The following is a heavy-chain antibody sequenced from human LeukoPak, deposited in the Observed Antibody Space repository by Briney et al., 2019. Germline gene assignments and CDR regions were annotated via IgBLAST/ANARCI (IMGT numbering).Heavy chain of an antibody. D-gene: IGHD1-26*01. CDR2: SGSGGRT. CDR3: AKKYSTGLAP. Sequence: SGSGGRTYFANSVKGRFTISRDNSKNTLYLQMNSLRAEDTAVYYCAKKYSTGLAPWGQGTLVTVSS. V-gene: IGHV3-23*01. J-gene: IGHJ5*02.